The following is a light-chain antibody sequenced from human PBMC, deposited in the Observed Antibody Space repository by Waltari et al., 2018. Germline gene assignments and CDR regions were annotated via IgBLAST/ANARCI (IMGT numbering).Light chain of an antibody. CDR1: SSNIGTNY. CDR3: ATWDDSLNALV. J-gene: IGLJ2*01. CDR2: RNT. Sequence: QSVLTQPPSASGTPGQTVTISCSGSSSNIGTNYVYWYQLLPGAAPKLLIYRNTRRPSGVPDRFSGSRSDTSASLAISGLWSEDEVDYYCATWDDSLNALVFGGGTKLTVL. V-gene: IGLV1-47*03.